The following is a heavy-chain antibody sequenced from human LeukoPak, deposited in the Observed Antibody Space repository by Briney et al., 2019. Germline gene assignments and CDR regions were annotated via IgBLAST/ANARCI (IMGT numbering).Heavy chain of an antibody. CDR2: IHPSGST. V-gene: IGHV4-4*08. J-gene: IGHJ4*02. CDR1: GGSIKDHY. Sequence: SETLSLTCDVSGGSIKDHYLSWIRQPPGKGLEWIGHIHPSGSTHNNASLDSRVTFSVDMSKNQFSLRLTSLRAADTAMYYCARGPDLAKVAHWGQGILVIVSS. D-gene: IGHD1-14*01. CDR3: ARGPDLAKVAH.